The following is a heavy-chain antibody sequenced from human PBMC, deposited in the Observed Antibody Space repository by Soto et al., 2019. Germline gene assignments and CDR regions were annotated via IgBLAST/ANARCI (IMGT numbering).Heavy chain of an antibody. Sequence: QVQLVQSGGEVKKPGASVKVSCTASGYTFTGYGISWVRQAPGQGLEWVAWSNPNNGNTKYAQKLQGRVTMTTDTSTTTAYMELRSLTSDDTAVYYCARESGSAIFDIWGQGTMVTVS. CDR2: SNPNNGNT. D-gene: IGHD1-26*01. CDR1: GYTFTGYG. J-gene: IGHJ3*02. CDR3: ARESGSAIFDI. V-gene: IGHV1-18*04.